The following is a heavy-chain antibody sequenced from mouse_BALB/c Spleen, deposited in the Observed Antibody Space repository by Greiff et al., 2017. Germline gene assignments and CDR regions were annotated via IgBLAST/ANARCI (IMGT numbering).Heavy chain of an antibody. CDR2: ISDGGSYT. J-gene: IGHJ4*01. Sequence: EVKLMESGGGLVKPGGSLKLSCAASGFTFSDYYMYWVRQTPEKRLEWVATISDGGSYTYYPDSVKGRFTISRDIAKTNLYLQMSSLKSEDTAMYYCARGIYYYVSSYFYPMDYWGQGTSGTVSS. CDR1: GFTFSDYY. V-gene: IGHV5-4*02. CDR3: ARGIYYYVSSYFYPMDY. D-gene: IGHD1-1*01.